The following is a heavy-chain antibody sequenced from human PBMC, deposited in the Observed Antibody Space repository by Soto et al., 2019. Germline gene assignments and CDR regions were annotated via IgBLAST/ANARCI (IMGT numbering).Heavy chain of an antibody. Sequence: ASETLSLTCTVSGGSISSSSYYWGWIRQPPGKGLEWIGSIYYSGSTYYNQSLKSRVTISVDTSKNQFSLKLSYVTAADTVVYYCARIDVSGSYYKVYYYYYMDVWGKGTTVTVSS. CDR3: ARIDVSGSYYKVYYYYYMDV. V-gene: IGHV4-39*01. CDR2: IYYSGST. CDR1: GGSISSSSYY. D-gene: IGHD3-10*01. J-gene: IGHJ6*03.